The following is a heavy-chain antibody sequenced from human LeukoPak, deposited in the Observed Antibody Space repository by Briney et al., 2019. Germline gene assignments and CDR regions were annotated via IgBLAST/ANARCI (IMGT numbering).Heavy chain of an antibody. CDR3: ARSRGRNYYDSSGYFLNWFDP. CDR1: GGSFSGYY. CDR2: INHSGST. D-gene: IGHD3-22*01. V-gene: IGHV4-34*01. Sequence: SETLSLTCAVYGGSFSGYYWSWIRQPPGKGLEWTGEINHSGSTNYNPSLKSRVTISVDTSKNQFSLKLSSVTAADTAVYYCARSRGRNYYDSSGYFLNWFDPWGQGTLVTVSS. J-gene: IGHJ5*02.